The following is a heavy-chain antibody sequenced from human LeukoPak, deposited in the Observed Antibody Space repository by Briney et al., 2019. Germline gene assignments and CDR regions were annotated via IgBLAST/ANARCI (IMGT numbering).Heavy chain of an antibody. CDR1: GGSISSGDYY. CDR2: IYYSGST. J-gene: IGHJ4*02. CDR3: ARGYPLYAEIDY. V-gene: IGHV4-30-4*01. Sequence: SETLSLTCTVSGGSISSGDYYWSWIRQPPGKGLEWIGYIYYSGSTYYNPSLKSRVAISVDTSKNQFSLKLSSVTAADTAVYYWARGYPLYAEIDYWGQGTLVTVPS. D-gene: IGHD2/OR15-2a*01.